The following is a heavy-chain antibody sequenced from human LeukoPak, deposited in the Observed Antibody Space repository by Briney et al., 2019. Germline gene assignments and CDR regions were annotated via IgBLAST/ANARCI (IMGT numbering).Heavy chain of an antibody. V-gene: IGHV1-18*01. CDR1: WYPFGSQG. D-gene: IGHD4-17*01. J-gene: IGHJ4*02. CDR3: ARLGLRDVNTVTDDYFDY. Sequence: ASVKVSFKTSWYPFGSQGIRWVRQAPGHGLEWMGWINGYSGYTGYARKIQGRVTMSTDTSTSTAYMELRNLRSDDTAVYYCARLGLRDVNTVTDDYFDYWGQGTLVTVSS. CDR2: INGYSGYT.